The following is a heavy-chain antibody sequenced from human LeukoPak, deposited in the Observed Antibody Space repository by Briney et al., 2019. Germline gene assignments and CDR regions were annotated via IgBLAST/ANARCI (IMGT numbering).Heavy chain of an antibody. CDR1: GFTFNTYV. D-gene: IGHD1-14*01. Sequence: GGSLRLSCVASGFTFNTYVMTWVRQAPGKGLEWVSGVTGNGDRTYYADSVKGRFTISRDNAKNSLYLQMNSLRAEDTAVYYCARDRGNQRGYYYYYMDVWGKGTTVTVSS. V-gene: IGHV3-23*01. CDR3: ARDRGNQRGYYYYYMDV. CDR2: VTGNGDRT. J-gene: IGHJ6*03.